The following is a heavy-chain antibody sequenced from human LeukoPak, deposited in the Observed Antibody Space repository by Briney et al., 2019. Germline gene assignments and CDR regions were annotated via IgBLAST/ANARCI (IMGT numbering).Heavy chain of an antibody. Sequence: ASVKVSCKASGYTFTSYDINWVRQATGQELEWMGWMNPNSGNTGYAQKFQGRVTMTRNTSISTAYMELSSLRSEDTAVYYCARGFNSVAAISIWGQGTMVTVSS. CDR3: ARGFNSVAAISI. V-gene: IGHV1-8*01. J-gene: IGHJ3*02. CDR1: GYTFTSYD. D-gene: IGHD2-15*01. CDR2: MNPNSGNT.